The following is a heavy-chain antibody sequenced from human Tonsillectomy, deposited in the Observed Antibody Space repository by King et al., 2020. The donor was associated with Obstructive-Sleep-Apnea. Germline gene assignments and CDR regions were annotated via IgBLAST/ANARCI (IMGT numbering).Heavy chain of an antibody. CDR1: GFTFSSYA. CDR3: ARPLVMVTSDDALDV. Sequence: QLVQSGGGMVQPGGSLRLSCAASGFTFSSYAMHWVRQAPGKGLECVAVISYDGSNQYYADSVKGRFTISRDNSKNTLCLQMNSLRAEDTAVYYCARPLVMVTSDDALDVWGQGTMVTVAS. J-gene: IGHJ3*01. D-gene: IGHD5-18*01. CDR2: ISYDGSNQ. V-gene: IGHV3-30*04.